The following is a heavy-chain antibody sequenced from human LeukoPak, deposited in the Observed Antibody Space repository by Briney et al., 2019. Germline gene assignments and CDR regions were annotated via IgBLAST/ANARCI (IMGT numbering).Heavy chain of an antibody. CDR1: GYTFTSYG. Sequence: ASVKVSCKASGYTFTSYGISWVRNAPGQGLEWMGWISGYNGKTNYAQQFQGRVTMTTDTSTSTAYMELRSLRSDDTAVYYCAREGYCNSTSCYKPFDYWGQGTLVTVSS. CDR3: AREGYCNSTSCYKPFDY. V-gene: IGHV1-18*01. J-gene: IGHJ4*02. D-gene: IGHD2-2*01. CDR2: ISGYNGKT.